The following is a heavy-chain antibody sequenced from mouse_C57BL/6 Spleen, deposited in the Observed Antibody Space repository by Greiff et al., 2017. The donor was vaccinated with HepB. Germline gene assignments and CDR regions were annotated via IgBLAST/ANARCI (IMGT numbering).Heavy chain of an antibody. D-gene: IGHD3-2*02. CDR1: GYTFTSYT. CDR3: AREQDSSGYGDYFDY. CDR2: INPSSGYT. V-gene: IGHV1-4*01. Sequence: QVHVKQSGAELARPGASVKMSCKASGYTFTSYTMHWVKQRPGQGLEWIGYINPSSGYTKYNQKFKDKATLTADKSSSTAYMQLSSLTSEDSAVYYCAREQDSSGYGDYFDYWGQGTTLTVSS. J-gene: IGHJ2*01.